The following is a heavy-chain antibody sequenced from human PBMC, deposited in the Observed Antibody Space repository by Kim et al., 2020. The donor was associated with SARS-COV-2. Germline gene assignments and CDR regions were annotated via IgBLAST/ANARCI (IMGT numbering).Heavy chain of an antibody. CDR2: IIPIFGTA. J-gene: IGHJ4*02. CDR3: ARATDYDYVWGSYGVDY. Sequence: SVKVSCKASGGTFSSYAISWVRQAPGQGLEWMGGIIPIFGTANYAQKFQGRVTITADESTSTAYMELSSLRSEDTAVYYCARATDYDYVWGSYGVDYWGQGTLVTVSS. CDR1: GGTFSSYA. V-gene: IGHV1-69*13. D-gene: IGHD3-16*01.